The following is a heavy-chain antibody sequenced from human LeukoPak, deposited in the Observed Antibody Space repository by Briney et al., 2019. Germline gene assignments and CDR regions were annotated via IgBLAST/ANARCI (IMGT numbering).Heavy chain of an antibody. CDR1: GFTFSSYG. CDR2: IRYDGSNK. D-gene: IGHD6-6*01. Sequence: GGSLRLSCAASGFTFSSYGMHWVRQAPGKGLEWVAFIRYDGSNKYYADSVKGRFTISRDNSKNTLYLQMNSLRAEDTAVYYCAKDADGSSFDYYFDYWGQGTLVTVSS. V-gene: IGHV3-30*02. CDR3: AKDADGSSFDYYFDY. J-gene: IGHJ4*02.